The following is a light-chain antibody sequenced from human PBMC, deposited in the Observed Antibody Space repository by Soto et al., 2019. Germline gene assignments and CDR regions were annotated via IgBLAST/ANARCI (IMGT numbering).Light chain of an antibody. CDR3: SSYTSSSIPYV. CDR1: SSDVGGYNY. CDR2: DVS. Sequence: SALTQPASVSGSPGQSITISCTGTSSDVGGYNYVSWYQQHPGKAPKLMIYDVSNRPSGVSNRFSGSKSGNTASLTISGLQAEDEAAYYCSSYTSSSIPYVFGTGTKVTVL. V-gene: IGLV2-14*01. J-gene: IGLJ1*01.